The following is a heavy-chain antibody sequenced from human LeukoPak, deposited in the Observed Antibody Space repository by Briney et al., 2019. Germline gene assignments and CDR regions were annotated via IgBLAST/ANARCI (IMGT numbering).Heavy chain of an antibody. CDR2: ISAYNGNT. Sequence: VASVKVSCKASGYTFTSYGISWVRQAPGQGLEWMGWISAYNGNTNYAQKLQGRVTMTTDTSTSTAYMELRSLRSDDTAVYYCARWGFGELFGRTGWFDPWGQGTLVTVSS. CDR1: GYTFTSYG. V-gene: IGHV1-18*01. D-gene: IGHD3-10*01. J-gene: IGHJ5*02. CDR3: ARWGFGELFGRTGWFDP.